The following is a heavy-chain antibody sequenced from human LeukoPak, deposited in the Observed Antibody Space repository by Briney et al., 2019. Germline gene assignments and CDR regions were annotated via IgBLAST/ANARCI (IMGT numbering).Heavy chain of an antibody. CDR3: AKEVDW. CDR2: ISYDGSNK. Sequence: GGSLRLSCAASGFTFSSYGMHWVRQAPGKGLEWVAVISYDGSNKYYADSVKGRFTISRDNSKNTLYLQMNSLRAEDTAVYYCAKEVDWWGQGTLVTVSS. CDR1: GFTFSSYG. J-gene: IGHJ4*02. D-gene: IGHD3/OR15-3a*01. V-gene: IGHV3-30*18.